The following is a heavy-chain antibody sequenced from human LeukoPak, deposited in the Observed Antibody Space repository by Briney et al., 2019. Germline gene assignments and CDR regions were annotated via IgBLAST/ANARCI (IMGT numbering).Heavy chain of an antibody. D-gene: IGHD3-22*01. CDR2: IYSVGSGSST. CDR3: ARDPLSYYYGSSGFGAFDI. J-gene: IGHJ3*02. V-gene: IGHV3-66*01. Sequence: GGSLRLSCAASGFTVSTSYMSWVRQAPGKGLEWVSVIYSVGSGSSTYYADSVKGRFTISRDNSKNTLYLQMNRLGAEHTDVYCCARDPLSYYYGSSGFGAFDIWGQGTMVTVSS. CDR1: GFTVSTSY.